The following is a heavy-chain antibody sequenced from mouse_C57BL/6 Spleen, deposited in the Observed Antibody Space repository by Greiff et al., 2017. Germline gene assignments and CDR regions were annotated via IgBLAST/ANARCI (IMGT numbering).Heavy chain of an antibody. Sequence: QVQLQQPGAELVRPGSSVKLSCKASGYTFTSYWMDWVKQRPGQGLEWIGNIYPSDSETHYNQKFKDKATLTVDKSSSTAYMQLSSLTSGDSAVYYCARDWYFDDWGQGTTLTVSS. J-gene: IGHJ2*01. V-gene: IGHV1-61*01. CDR3: ARDWYFDD. CDR1: GYTFTSYW. CDR2: IYPSDSET.